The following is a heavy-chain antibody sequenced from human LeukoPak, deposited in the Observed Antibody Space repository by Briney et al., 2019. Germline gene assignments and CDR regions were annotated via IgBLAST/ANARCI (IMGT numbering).Heavy chain of an antibody. J-gene: IGHJ4*02. CDR2: INPNSGGT. V-gene: IGHV1-2*02. D-gene: IGHD3-3*01. CDR3: ARDLWTFWSGYYWAY. CDR1: GYTFTGYY. Sequence: ASVKVSCKASGYTFTGYYMHWVRQAPGQGLEWMGWINPNSGGTNYAQKFQGRVTLTRDTYISPAYMELSRLRSDDTAVYYCARDLWTFWSGYYWAYWGQGTLVTVSS.